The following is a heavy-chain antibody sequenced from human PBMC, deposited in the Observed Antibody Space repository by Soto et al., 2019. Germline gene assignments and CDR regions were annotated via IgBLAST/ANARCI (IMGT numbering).Heavy chain of an antibody. Sequence: EVRLLESGGGPVQPGESLRLSCEASGFTFNNYGMDWVRQAPGRGLEWISFISGASDTTYYAVSVKGRFIISRDNYKNTLYLQMNSLRAEDTAIYYCAKSFTQSNVWRAYRHKTHFDYWGQGALVTVTS. CDR1: GFTFNNYG. CDR3: AKSFTQSNVWRAYRHKTHFDY. CDR2: ISGASDTT. D-gene: IGHD3-16*02. V-gene: IGHV3-23*01. J-gene: IGHJ4*02.